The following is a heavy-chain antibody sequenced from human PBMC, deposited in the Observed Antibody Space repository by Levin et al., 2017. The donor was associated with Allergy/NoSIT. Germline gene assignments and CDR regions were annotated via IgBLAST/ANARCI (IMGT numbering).Heavy chain of an antibody. D-gene: IGHD6-13*01. Sequence: GGSLRLSCAASGFTVSSNYMSWVRQAPGKGLEWVSVIYSGGSTYYADSVKGRFTISRDNSKNTLYLQMNSLRAEDTAVYYCARVRSLAAIDYWGQGTLVTVSS. CDR1: GFTVSSNY. CDR2: IYSGGST. CDR3: ARVRSLAAIDY. V-gene: IGHV3-53*01. J-gene: IGHJ4*02.